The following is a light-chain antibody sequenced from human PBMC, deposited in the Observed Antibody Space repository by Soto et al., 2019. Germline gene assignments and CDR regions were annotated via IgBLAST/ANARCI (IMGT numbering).Light chain of an antibody. J-gene: IGKJ1*01. V-gene: IGKV3-15*01. CDR2: GTS. CDR3: QQHNDWPRT. Sequence: EVVMTPSPATLSVSQGESATLSCRASQSVGSNLAWYQQKPGQPPRLLLYGTSTRATGIPGRISGSGSGTEFTLPSSSLQSEEVAVYYCQQHNDWPRTFGQGTKVEI. CDR1: QSVGSN.